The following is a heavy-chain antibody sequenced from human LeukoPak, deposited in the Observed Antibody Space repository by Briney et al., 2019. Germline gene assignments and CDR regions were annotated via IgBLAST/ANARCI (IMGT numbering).Heavy chain of an antibody. CDR3: AKEGGSYYYGMDV. J-gene: IGHJ6*02. CDR2: IRGSGGST. Sequence: AGGSLRLSCAASGFTFSSYAMSWVRQAPGKGLEWVSAIRGSGGSTYYADSVKGRFTISRDNSKNTLYLQMNSLRAEDTAVYYCAKEGGSYYYGMDVWGQGTTVTVSS. D-gene: IGHD1-26*01. V-gene: IGHV3-23*01. CDR1: GFTFSSYA.